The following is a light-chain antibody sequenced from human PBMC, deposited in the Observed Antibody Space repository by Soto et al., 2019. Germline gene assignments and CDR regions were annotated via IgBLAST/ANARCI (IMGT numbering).Light chain of an antibody. V-gene: IGKV1-13*02. J-gene: IGKJ5*01. Sequence: AVQLTQSPSSLSASVGDRVTITCRASQGVSRDLAWYQQKPGQPPKLLIYDASNLESGVPSSFSGSGSGTDFTLTTTSLQPEDFATYYCHQFNSYPITFGQGTRLEIK. CDR3: HQFNSYPIT. CDR1: QGVSRD. CDR2: DAS.